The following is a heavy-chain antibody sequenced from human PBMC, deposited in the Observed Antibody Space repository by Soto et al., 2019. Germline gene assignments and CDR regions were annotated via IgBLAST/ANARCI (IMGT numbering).Heavy chain of an antibody. CDR3: ARGDATKIIVTTYYGMDV. J-gene: IGHJ6*02. CDR1: GGTLSNYG. CDR2: IIPVFGTA. D-gene: IGHD4-17*01. V-gene: IGHV1-69*12. Sequence: QVQLVQSGAEVKKPGSSVKVSCKASGGTLSNYGVSWVRQAPGQGLEWLGGIIPVFGTANYAHKFQGRLTITADESTSTVYMDVSSLRSEDTVVYYCARGDATKIIVTTYYGMDVWGQGTTVTVSS.